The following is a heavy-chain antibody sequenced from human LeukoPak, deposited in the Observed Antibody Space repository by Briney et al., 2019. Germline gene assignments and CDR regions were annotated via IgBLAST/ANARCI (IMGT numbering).Heavy chain of an antibody. V-gene: IGHV1-18*01. CDR2: TSAYNGNT. CDR3: ARDLRIAAAGSLDVDY. J-gene: IGHJ4*02. D-gene: IGHD6-13*01. Sequence: ASVKVSCKASGYTFTSYGISWVRQAPGQGLEWMGWTSAYNGNTNYAQKLQGRVTMTTDTSTSTAYMELRSLRSDDTAVYYCARDLRIAAAGSLDVDYWGQGTLVTVSS. CDR1: GYTFTSYG.